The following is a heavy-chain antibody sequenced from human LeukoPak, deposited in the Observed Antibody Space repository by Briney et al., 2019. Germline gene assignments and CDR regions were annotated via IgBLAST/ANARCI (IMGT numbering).Heavy chain of an antibody. J-gene: IGHJ4*02. Sequence: GGSLRLSCAASGVTFSSYAMSWVRQAPGKGLEWVSAISDSGATTYNADSVKGRFTISRDNSKNTLYLQMNSLGAEDTAVYYCAKMRRGYTSSSVGYWGQGTLVTVSS. CDR3: AKMRRGYTSSSVGY. CDR1: GVTFSSYA. V-gene: IGHV3-23*01. CDR2: ISDSGATT. D-gene: IGHD6-13*01.